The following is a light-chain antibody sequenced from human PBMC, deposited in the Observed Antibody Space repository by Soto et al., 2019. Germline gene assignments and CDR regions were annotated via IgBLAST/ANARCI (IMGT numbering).Light chain of an antibody. Sequence: QSVLTQPPSASGTPGQRVTISCSGSRSDIGSNYVNWYQQLPGMAPKLLIYRNDQRPSGVPDRFSGSKSGTSASLAIIGLQSEDDADYYCASWDDSLTVPIFGGGTKLTVL. CDR1: RSDIGSNY. J-gene: IGLJ2*01. V-gene: IGLV1-47*01. CDR3: ASWDDSLTVPI. CDR2: RND.